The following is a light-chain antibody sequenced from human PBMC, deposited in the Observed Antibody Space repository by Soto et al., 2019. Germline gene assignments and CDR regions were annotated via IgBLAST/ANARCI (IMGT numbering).Light chain of an antibody. CDR1: QSLLHSNGYNY. Sequence: DIVMTQSPLSLPVTPGEPASISCRSSQSLLHSNGYNYLDWYLQKPGQSPQLLIFLGSNRASGVPGKLSCSRSGTDFTLKIRRMEAWDVGVYYCMQALQTPTFGPGTKVDIK. V-gene: IGKV2-28*01. CDR2: LGS. CDR3: MQALQTPT. J-gene: IGKJ3*01.